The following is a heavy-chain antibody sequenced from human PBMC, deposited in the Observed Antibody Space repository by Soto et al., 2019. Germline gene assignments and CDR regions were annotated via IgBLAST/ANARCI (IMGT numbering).Heavy chain of an antibody. CDR1: GFTFSSSA. D-gene: IGHD2-2*01. Sequence: GGSLRLSCAASGFTFSSSAMSWVRQAPGKGLEWVSAISGSGGSTHYADSVKGRFTSSRDNTKNTLYLNMNSLRAEDKAVYYCAKEGYCSSTSCSELYYYYGMDVWGQGTKVTVSS. V-gene: IGHV3-23*01. J-gene: IGHJ6*02. CDR2: ISGSGGST. CDR3: AKEGYCSSTSCSELYYYYGMDV.